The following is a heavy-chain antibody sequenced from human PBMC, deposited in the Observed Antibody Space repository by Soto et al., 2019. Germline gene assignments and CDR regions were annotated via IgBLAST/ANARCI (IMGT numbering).Heavy chain of an antibody. CDR1: GYTLTELS. Sequence: ASVKVSCKVSGYTLTELSMHWVRQAPGKGLEWMGGFDPEDGETIYAQKFQGRVTMTEDTSTDTAYMELGSLRSEDTAVYYCATATPGYTPMVGVTLDYWGQGNLVTVSS. CDR3: ATATPGYTPMVGVTLDY. D-gene: IGHD5-18*01. CDR2: FDPEDGET. V-gene: IGHV1-24*01. J-gene: IGHJ4*02.